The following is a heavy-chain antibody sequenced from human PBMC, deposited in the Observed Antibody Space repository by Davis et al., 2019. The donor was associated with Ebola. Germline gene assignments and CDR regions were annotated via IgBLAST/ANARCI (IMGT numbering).Heavy chain of an antibody. D-gene: IGHD1-26*01. V-gene: IGHV3-30*04. CDR1: GFTFSSYA. CDR2: ISYDGSNK. J-gene: IGHJ4*02. CDR3: ARAELLVPFDY. Sequence: GGSLRPSCAAPGFTFSSYAMHWVRQAPGKGLEWVAVISYDGSNKYYADSVKGRFTISRDNSKNTLYLQMNSLRAEDTAVYYCARAELLVPFDYWGQGTLVTVSS.